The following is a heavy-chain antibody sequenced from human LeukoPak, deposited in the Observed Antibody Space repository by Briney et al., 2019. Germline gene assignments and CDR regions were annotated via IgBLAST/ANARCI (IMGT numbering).Heavy chain of an antibody. CDR1: GFTFSSYA. J-gene: IGHJ4*02. Sequence: GGSLRLSCAASGFTFSSYAMSWVRQSTGKGLEWVSAIGSAGYTYYAESVRGRFTITRDTAKQSLYLQMNSLRVEDTAVYHCVRQPDSARYGFDYWGRGTQVTVSS. V-gene: IGHV3-13*01. CDR3: VRQPDSARYGFDY. CDR2: IGSAGYT. D-gene: IGHD1-14*01.